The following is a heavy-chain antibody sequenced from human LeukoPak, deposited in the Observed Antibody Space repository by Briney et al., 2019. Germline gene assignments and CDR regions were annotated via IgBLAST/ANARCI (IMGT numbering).Heavy chain of an antibody. D-gene: IGHD5-24*01. CDR3: ARPPFGDGYNDALDI. J-gene: IGHJ3*02. V-gene: IGHV3-30*03. Sequence: GGSLRLSCAASGFTFSSYGMHWVRQAPGKGLEWVAVISYDGSNKYYADSVKGRFTISRDNSKNTLYLQMNSLRAEDMAVYYCARPPFGDGYNDALDIWGQGTMVTVSS. CDR1: GFTFSSYG. CDR2: ISYDGSNK.